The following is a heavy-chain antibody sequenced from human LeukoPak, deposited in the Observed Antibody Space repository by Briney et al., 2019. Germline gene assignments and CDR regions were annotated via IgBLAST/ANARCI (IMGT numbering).Heavy chain of an antibody. CDR1: GGSISSHY. CDR3: PYLRWELGVGGGANWFDP. D-gene: IGHD3-10*01. V-gene: IGHV4-59*11. Sequence: SETLSLTCTVSGGSISSHYWSWIRQPPGKGLEWIGYIYYSGSTNYNPSLKSRVTISVDTSKNQFSLKLSSVTAADTAVYYCPYLRWELGVGGGANWFDPWGQGTLVTVSS. CDR2: IYYSGST. J-gene: IGHJ5*02.